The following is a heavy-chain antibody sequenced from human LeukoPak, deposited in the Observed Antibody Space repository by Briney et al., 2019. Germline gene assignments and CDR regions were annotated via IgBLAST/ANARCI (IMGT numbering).Heavy chain of an antibody. Sequence: PSQTLSLTCTVSGGSISSGGYYWSWIRQHPGKGLEWIGYIYYSGSTYYNPSLKSRVTISVDTSKNQFSLKLSSVTAADTAVHYCARVGPERREALKWFDPWGQGTLVTVSS. J-gene: IGHJ5*02. CDR1: GGSISSGGYY. V-gene: IGHV4-31*03. D-gene: IGHD1-1*01. CDR2: IYYSGST. CDR3: ARVGPERREALKWFDP.